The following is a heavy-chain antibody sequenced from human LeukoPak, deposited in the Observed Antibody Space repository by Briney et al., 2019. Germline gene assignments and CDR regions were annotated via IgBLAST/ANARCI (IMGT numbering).Heavy chain of an antibody. CDR1: GFTFGDYS. J-gene: IGHJ4*02. CDR2: IRRKAHGGTT. D-gene: IGHD3-22*01. Sequence: PGRSLRLSCTTSGFTFGDYSMSWVRQAPGKGLEWVSFIRRKAHGGTTEYAASVKGRFHSSRDDSKSIAYLQMESLNTEDTAVYFCTRLTYYYDNNGYFHLVSWRRGSLVTVSS. V-gene: IGHV3-49*04. CDR3: TRLTYYYDNNGYFHLVS.